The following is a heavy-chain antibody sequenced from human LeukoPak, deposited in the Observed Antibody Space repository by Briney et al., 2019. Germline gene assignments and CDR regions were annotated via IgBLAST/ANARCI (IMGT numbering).Heavy chain of an antibody. V-gene: IGHV1-69*05. Sequence: SVKVSCKASGGTFSSYAISWVRQAPGQGLEWMGGIIPIFGTANYAQKFQGRVTITTDESTSTAYMELSSLRSEDTAVYYCARWPSSTSLWYFDLWGRGTLVTVSS. J-gene: IGHJ2*01. CDR3: ARWPSSTSLWYFDL. CDR2: IIPIFGTA. D-gene: IGHD2-2*01. CDR1: GGTFSSYA.